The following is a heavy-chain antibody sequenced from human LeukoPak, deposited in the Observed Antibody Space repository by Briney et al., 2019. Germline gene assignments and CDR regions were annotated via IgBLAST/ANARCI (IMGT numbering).Heavy chain of an antibody. D-gene: IGHD3-22*01. J-gene: IGHJ4*02. V-gene: IGHV3-30-3*01. CDR3: ARDRRGIVVAPPFDY. CDR1: GFTFSSYA. CDR2: ISYDGSNK. Sequence: GGSLRLSCAASGFTFSSYAMHWVRQAPGKGLEWVAVISYDGSNKYYADSVKGRFTISRDNSKNTLYLQMNSLRAEDTAVYYCARDRRGIVVAPPFDYWGQGTLVTVSS.